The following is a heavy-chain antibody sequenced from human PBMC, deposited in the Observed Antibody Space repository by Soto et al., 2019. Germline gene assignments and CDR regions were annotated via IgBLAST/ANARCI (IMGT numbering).Heavy chain of an antibody. D-gene: IGHD5-12*01. J-gene: IGHJ4*02. CDR1: GGTFSSYA. Sequence: QVQLVQSRAEVKKPGSSVKVSCKASGGTFSSYAISWVRQAPGQGLEWMGGIIPIFGTANYAQKFQGRVTITADESTSTAYMELSSLRSEDTAVYYCARDVEMATIHFGYFDYLGQGTLVTVSS. V-gene: IGHV1-69*01. CDR2: IIPIFGTA. CDR3: ARDVEMATIHFGYFDY.